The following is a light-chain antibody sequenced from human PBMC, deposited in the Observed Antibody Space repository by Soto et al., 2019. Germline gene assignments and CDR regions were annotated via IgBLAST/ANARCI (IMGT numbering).Light chain of an antibody. J-gene: IGKJ2*01. CDR1: QSLAYIDGNTY. CDR3: MQSTHWPPYT. CDR2: YVS. Sequence: EVVMTQSPLSLPVTLGQPASISCRSSQSLAYIDGNTYLTWFHQRPGQSPRRLIYYVSNRDSGVPDRFSGSGSGPDFTLKVSRVEAEDAGIYYCMQSTHWPPYTFGQGTKLEIK. V-gene: IGKV2-30*01.